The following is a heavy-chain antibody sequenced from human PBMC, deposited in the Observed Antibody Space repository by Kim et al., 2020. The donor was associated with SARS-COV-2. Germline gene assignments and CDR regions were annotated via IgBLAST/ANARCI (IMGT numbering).Heavy chain of an antibody. CDR3: ASTMITFGGVIVPRY. Sequence: SETLSLTCTVSGGSISSGGYYWSWIRQHPGKGLEWIGYIYYSGSTYYNPSLKSRVTISVDTSKNQFSLKLSSVTAADTAVYYCASTMITFGGVIVPRYWGQGTLVTVSS. V-gene: IGHV4-31*03. CDR1: GGSISSGGYY. J-gene: IGHJ4*02. D-gene: IGHD3-16*02. CDR2: IYYSGST.